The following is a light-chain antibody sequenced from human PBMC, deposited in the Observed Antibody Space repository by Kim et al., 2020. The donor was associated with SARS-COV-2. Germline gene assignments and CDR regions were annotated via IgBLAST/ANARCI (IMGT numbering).Light chain of an antibody. V-gene: IGKV3-11*01. CDR2: GAS. CDR1: QSIGSF. J-gene: IGKJ4*01. Sequence: LAQGERATLSCRASQSIGSFLAWYQQKPGQAPRLLIYGASNRATGIPARFSGSGSGTDFTLTISSLEPEDFAVYYWQQRSNWPPLTFGGGTRVEI. CDR3: QQRSNWPPLT.